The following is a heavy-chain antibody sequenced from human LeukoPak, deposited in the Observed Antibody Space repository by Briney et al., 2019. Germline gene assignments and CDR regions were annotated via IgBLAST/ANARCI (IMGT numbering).Heavy chain of an antibody. J-gene: IGHJ4*02. CDR1: GFTFSSYD. V-gene: IGHV3-48*03. Sequence: GGSLRHSCAASGFTFSSYDVNWVRQAPGKGLEWVSYISSAGLNIYYADSVKGRFTISRDNAKNSLYLQMNSLRAEDTAVYYCVRGYRYNYLDYWGQGTLVTVSS. CDR2: ISSAGLNI. CDR3: VRGYRYNYLDY. D-gene: IGHD5-18*01.